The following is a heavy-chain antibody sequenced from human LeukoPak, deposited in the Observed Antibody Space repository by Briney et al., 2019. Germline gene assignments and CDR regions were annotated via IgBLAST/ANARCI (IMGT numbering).Heavy chain of an antibody. Sequence: SETLSLTCAVYGGSFSGYYWSWIRQPPGKGLEWIGEINHSGSTNYNPSLKSRVTISVDTSKNQFSLKLSSVTAADTAVYYCARGEGSGSYPFDYWGQGTLVTVSS. V-gene: IGHV4-34*01. CDR1: GGSFSGYY. CDR2: INHSGST. D-gene: IGHD3-10*01. CDR3: ARGEGSGSYPFDY. J-gene: IGHJ4*02.